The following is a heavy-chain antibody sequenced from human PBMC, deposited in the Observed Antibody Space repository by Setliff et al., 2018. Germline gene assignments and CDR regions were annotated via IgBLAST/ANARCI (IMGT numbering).Heavy chain of an antibody. Sequence: SETLSLTCPVSGGSISPYFGSWIRQPPGKGLEWIGYIYHNGNTNFNPSLKSRVTMSVDTSKNQFALNLTSVTAADTAAYYCARDRSAYSYGLDVWGQGTTVTVSS. J-gene: IGHJ6*02. CDR2: IYHNGNT. V-gene: IGHV4-59*01. CDR1: GGSISPYF. D-gene: IGHD2-21*01. CDR3: ARDRSAYSYGLDV.